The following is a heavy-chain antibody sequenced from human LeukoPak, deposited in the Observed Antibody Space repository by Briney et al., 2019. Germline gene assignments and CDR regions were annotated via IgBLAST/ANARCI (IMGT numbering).Heavy chain of an antibody. Sequence: PGGSLRLSCAASGFTFSSYGMHWARQAPGKGLEWVAVISYDGSNKYYADSVKGRFTISRDNSKNTLYLQMNSLRAEDTAVYYCAKGLYGSGSYPLYFDYWGQGTLVTVSS. V-gene: IGHV3-30*18. J-gene: IGHJ4*02. D-gene: IGHD3-10*01. CDR2: ISYDGSNK. CDR3: AKGLYGSGSYPLYFDY. CDR1: GFTFSSYG.